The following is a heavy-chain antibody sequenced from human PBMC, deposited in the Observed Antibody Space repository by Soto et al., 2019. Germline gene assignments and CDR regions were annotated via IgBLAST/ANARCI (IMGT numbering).Heavy chain of an antibody. CDR1: GFTFSSYA. J-gene: IGHJ4*02. D-gene: IGHD4-17*01. V-gene: IGHV3-30-3*01. CDR3: ARDQDSGDYYFDY. CDR2: ISYDGSNK. Sequence: QVQLVESGGGVVQPGRSLRLSCAASGFTFSSYAMHWVRQAPGKGLEWVAVISYDGSNKYYADSVKGRFTISRDNSKNTLYLQMNSLRAEDTAVYYCARDQDSGDYYFDYRGQGTLVTVSS.